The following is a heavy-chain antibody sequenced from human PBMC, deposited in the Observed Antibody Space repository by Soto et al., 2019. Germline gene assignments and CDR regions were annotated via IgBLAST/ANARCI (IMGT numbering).Heavy chain of an antibody. CDR1: GYSISNGDY. CDR2: VYYSGST. V-gene: IGHV4-38-2*01. J-gene: IGHJ4*02. Sequence: SETLSLTCAVSGYSISNGDYLGWIRQAPWKGLEWIGSVYYSGSTHYEPSLRGRIAISVDTLKNQFSLRLPSVTAADTAMYFCARNTSTYFDSWGQGIPVTVPQ. CDR3: ARNTSTYFDS.